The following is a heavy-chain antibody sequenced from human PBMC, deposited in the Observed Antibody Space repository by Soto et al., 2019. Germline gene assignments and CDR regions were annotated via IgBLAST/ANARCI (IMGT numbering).Heavy chain of an antibody. J-gene: IGHJ6*02. CDR2: INTYNGKT. Sequence: QVQLVQSGAEVKKPGASVKVSCKAPGHTFTTYGITWVRQAPGQCLEWMGWINTYNGKTYYAQKLQGRVTMTTDTSTRTAYMELRSLRSDDTAVYYCARGITFGGVLNGMDVWGQGTTVTVSS. V-gene: IGHV1-18*01. CDR3: ARGITFGGVLNGMDV. CDR1: GHTFTTYG. D-gene: IGHD3-16*01.